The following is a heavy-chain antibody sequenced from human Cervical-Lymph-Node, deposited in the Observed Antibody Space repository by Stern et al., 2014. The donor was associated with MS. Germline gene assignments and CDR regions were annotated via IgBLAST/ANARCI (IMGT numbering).Heavy chain of an antibody. J-gene: IGHJ4*02. V-gene: IGHV4-59*01. CDR1: GDSISSYY. D-gene: IGHD5-24*01. CDR2: IHYSGNT. CDR3: ARDRGYNDY. Sequence: ESGPGLVKPSETLSLTCTVSGDSISSYYWSWIRQPPGKGLEWIGYIHYSGNTNYNPSLKSRVTISVDTSKSQFSLKLSSVTAADTAIYYCARDRGYNDYWGQGTLVTVSS.